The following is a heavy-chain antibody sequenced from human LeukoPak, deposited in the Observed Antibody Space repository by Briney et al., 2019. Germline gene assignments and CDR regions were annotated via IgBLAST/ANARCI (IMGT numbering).Heavy chain of an antibody. V-gene: IGHV4-4*07. D-gene: IGHD3-22*01. CDR1: GGSISSYY. CDR2: IYTSGST. CDR3: ARDPYYDSSGYYLNAFDI. Sequence: SETLSLTCTVSGGSISSYYWSWIRQPAGKGLEWIGRIYTSGSTNYNPSLKSRVTISVDTSKNQFSLKLSSVTAADTAVYYCARDPYYDSSGYYLNAFDIWGQGTMVTVSS. J-gene: IGHJ3*02.